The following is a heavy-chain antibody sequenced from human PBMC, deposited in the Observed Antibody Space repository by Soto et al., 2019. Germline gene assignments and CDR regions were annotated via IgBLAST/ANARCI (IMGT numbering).Heavy chain of an antibody. D-gene: IGHD3-3*01. J-gene: IGHJ6*02. CDR1: GFTFSSYG. V-gene: IGHV3-33*01. CDR2: IWYDGSNK. CDR3: AREGTYYDFWSDPGASYYYYGMDV. Sequence: PGGSLRLSCAASGFTFSSYGMHWVRQAPGKGLEWVAVIWYDGSNKYYADSVKGRFTISRDNSKNTLYLQMNSLRAEDTAVYYCAREGTYYDFWSDPGASYYYYGMDVWGQGTTVTVSS.